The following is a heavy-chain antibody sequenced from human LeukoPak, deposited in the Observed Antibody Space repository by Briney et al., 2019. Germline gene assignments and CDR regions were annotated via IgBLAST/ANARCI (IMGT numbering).Heavy chain of an antibody. V-gene: IGHV4-38-2*01. CDR1: GYSISSGYY. J-gene: IGHJ6*03. CDR2: IYYSGST. D-gene: IGHD6-6*01. Sequence: SETLSLTCAVSGYSISSGYYWGWIRQPPGKGLEWIGSIYYSGSTYYNPSLKSRVTISVDTSKNQFSLKLSSVTAADTAVYYCARPRPGNYYYYYMDVWGKGTTVTVSS. CDR3: ARPRPGNYYYYYMDV.